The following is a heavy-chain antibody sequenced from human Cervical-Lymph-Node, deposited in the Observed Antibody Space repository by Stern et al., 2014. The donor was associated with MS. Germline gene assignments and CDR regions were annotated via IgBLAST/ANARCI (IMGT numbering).Heavy chain of an antibody. D-gene: IGHD1-26*01. CDR2: TIPIFGTA. Sequence: VQLVQSGAEVKKPGSSGKVSCKASGGTFRSYAIRWVRQAPGQGLEWMGGTIPIFGTANYAQKFQGRVTITADESTSTAYMELSSLRSEDTAVYYCARGELKEGLVRGMDVWGQGTTVTVSS. CDR1: GGTFRSYA. CDR3: ARGELKEGLVRGMDV. V-gene: IGHV1-69*12. J-gene: IGHJ6*02.